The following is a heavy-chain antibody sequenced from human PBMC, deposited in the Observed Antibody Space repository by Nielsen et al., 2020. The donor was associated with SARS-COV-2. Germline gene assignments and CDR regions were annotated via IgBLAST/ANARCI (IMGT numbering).Heavy chain of an antibody. Sequence: ALVKVSCKASGYTFTDYYIHWVRQAPGQGLEWMGWINPKSGVTNYAQRFQGRVTMTRDTSINTANMELSRLRSDDTAVYYCARELRVGMAINGPSDIWGQGTMVTVSS. V-gene: IGHV1-2*02. CDR2: INPKSGVT. CDR3: ARELRVGMAINGPSDI. CDR1: GYTFTDYY. D-gene: IGHD5-24*01. J-gene: IGHJ3*02.